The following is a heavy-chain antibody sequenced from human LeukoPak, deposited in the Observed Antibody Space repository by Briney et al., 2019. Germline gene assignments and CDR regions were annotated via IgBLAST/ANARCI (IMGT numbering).Heavy chain of an antibody. CDR2: IIPIFGTA. J-gene: IGHJ4*02. CDR1: GGTFISYA. Sequence: GASVKVSCKASGGTFISYAISWVRQAPGQGLEWMGGIIPIFGTANYAQKFQGRVTITTDESTSTAYMGLSSLRSEDTAVYYCARGSQSPFRTKGWFGELPFDYWGQGTLVTVSS. V-gene: IGHV1-69*05. D-gene: IGHD3-10*01. CDR3: ARGSQSPFRTKGWFGELPFDY.